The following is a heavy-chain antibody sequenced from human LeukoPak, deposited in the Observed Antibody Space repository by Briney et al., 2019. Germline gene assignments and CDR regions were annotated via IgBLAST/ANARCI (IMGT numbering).Heavy chain of an antibody. J-gene: IGHJ4*02. CDR1: GYTFTSYY. CDR3: AKVLRVDTAINFMNDRRLLALDY. V-gene: IGHV1-46*01. Sequence: ASVKVSCKASGYTFTSYYMHRVRQAPGQGLEWMGIINPSGGSTSYAQKFQGRVTMTRDTSTSTVYMELSSLRSEDTAVYYCAKVLRVDTAINFMNDRRLLALDYWGQGTLVTVSS. CDR2: INPSGGST. D-gene: IGHD5-18*01.